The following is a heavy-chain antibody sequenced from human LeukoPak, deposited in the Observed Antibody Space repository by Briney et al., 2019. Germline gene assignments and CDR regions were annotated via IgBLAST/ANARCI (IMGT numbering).Heavy chain of an antibody. CDR3: ARIYGGNQGGFYYFDY. Sequence: ASVKVSCKASGYTFTSYDINRVRQATGQGLEWMGWMNPNSGNTGYAQKFQGRVTVTRNTSISTAHMELSSLRSEDTAVYYCARIYGGNQGGFYYFDYWGQGTLVTVSS. CDR1: GYTFTSYD. V-gene: IGHV1-8*01. J-gene: IGHJ4*02. CDR2: MNPNSGNT. D-gene: IGHD4-23*01.